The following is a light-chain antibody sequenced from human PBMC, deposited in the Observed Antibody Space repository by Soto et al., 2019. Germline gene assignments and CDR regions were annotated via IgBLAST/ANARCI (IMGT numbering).Light chain of an antibody. V-gene: IGKV1-39*01. CDR2: AAS. CDR3: QQSYNTLSLT. CDR1: QGISAY. J-gene: IGKJ4*01. Sequence: DIQLTQSPSSLSASIGDRVTITCRASQGISAYLNWYQHKPGKAPKLLIYAASSLQSGIPSRFSGSGSGTDFTLTISSLQPDDFATYFCQQSYNTLSLTLGGGTKVEV.